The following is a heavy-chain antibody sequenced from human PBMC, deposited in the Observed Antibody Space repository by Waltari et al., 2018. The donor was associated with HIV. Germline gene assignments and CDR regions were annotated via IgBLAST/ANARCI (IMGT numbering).Heavy chain of an antibody. D-gene: IGHD2-15*01. J-gene: IGHJ6*02. CDR3: AKDPLYCNGGSCYSDRYYHYGMDV. V-gene: IGHV3-30*18. CDR1: RFTFSSYG. CDR2: ISDDGSNK. Sequence: QVQAVEYGGGVVQPGRSLRLDCADARFTFSSYGIHWVGQARGEGLEGVAVISDDGSNKYYEDSVKGRFTIARDNSKKTLYLQMNSLRPEDMAVYYCAKDPLYCNGGSCYSDRYYHYGMDVWGQGTTVTVSS.